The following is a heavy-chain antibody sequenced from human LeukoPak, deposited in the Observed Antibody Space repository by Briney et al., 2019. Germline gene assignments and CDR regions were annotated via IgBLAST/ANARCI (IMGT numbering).Heavy chain of an antibody. D-gene: IGHD3-10*01. CDR2: IYSGGST. V-gene: IGHV3-53*01. CDR3: ARVQSRWFGELLGYYFDY. J-gene: IGHJ4*02. CDR1: GLTVSSNY. Sequence: GGSLRLSCAASGLTVSSNYMSWVRQAPGKGLEGVSVIYSGGSTYYADSVKGRFTISRDNSKNTLYLQMNSLRAEDTAVYYCARVQSRWFGELLGYYFDYWGQGTLVTVSS.